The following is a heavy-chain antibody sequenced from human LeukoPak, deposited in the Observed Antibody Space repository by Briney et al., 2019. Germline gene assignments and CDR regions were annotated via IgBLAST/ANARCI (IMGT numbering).Heavy chain of an antibody. V-gene: IGHV3-7*05. J-gene: IGHJ4*02. CDR3: ARNYMALAGTCDY. CDR1: GFTFSSYW. CDR2: IEQDGSDK. Sequence: GGSLRLSCAASGFTFSSYWMSWVRQAPGKGLEWVASIEQDGSDKYYVDSVKGRFTISRDNAKNSLYLQMNSLRAEDATVYYCARNYMALAGTCDYWGQGTLVTVSS. D-gene: IGHD6-19*01.